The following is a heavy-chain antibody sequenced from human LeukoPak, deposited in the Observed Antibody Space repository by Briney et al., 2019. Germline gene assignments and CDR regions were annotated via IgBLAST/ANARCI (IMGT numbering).Heavy chain of an antibody. CDR2: ISSSSSYI. CDR1: GFTFSSYS. J-gene: IGHJ4*02. V-gene: IGHV3-21*01. Sequence: GGSPRLSCAASGFTFSSYSMNWVRQAPGKGLEWVSSISSSSSYIYYADSVKGRFTISRDNSKNTLYLQMNSLRAEDAAVYYCAKDGDYYDSGHFDYWGQGTLVTASS. CDR3: AKDGDYYDSGHFDY. D-gene: IGHD3-22*01.